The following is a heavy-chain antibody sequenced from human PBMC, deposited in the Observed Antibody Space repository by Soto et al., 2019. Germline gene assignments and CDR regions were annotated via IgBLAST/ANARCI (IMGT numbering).Heavy chain of an antibody. CDR2: IYYSGST. CDR3: ARHRLNYYGSGRQNWFDP. D-gene: IGHD3-10*01. J-gene: IGHJ5*02. CDR1: GGSISSSSYY. Sequence: SETLSLTCTVSGGSISSSSYYWGWIRQPPGKGLEWIGSIYYSGSTYYNPSLKSRVTISVDTSKNQFSLKLSSVTAADTAVYYCARHRLNYYGSGRQNWFDPWGQGTLVTVSS. V-gene: IGHV4-39*01.